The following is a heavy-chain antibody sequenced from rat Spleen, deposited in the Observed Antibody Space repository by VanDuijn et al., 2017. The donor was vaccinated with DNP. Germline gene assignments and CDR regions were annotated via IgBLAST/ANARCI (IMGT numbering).Heavy chain of an antibody. CDR1: GYSITSNY. J-gene: IGHJ2*01. CDR3: ARSADFPLY. V-gene: IGHV3-1*01. D-gene: IGHD3-8*01. Sequence: EVQLQESGPGLVKPSQSLSLTCSVTGYSITSNYRWSWIRKFPGDKLEWIGHIGYSGSTTYNPSLKSRISITRDTSKNQFFLQLNSVTTEDTATYYCARSADFPLYWGQGVMVTVSS. CDR2: IGYSGST.